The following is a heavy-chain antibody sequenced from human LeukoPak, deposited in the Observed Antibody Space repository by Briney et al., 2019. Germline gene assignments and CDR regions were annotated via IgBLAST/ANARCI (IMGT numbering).Heavy chain of an antibody. CDR2: INPSGGST. Sequence: GASVKVSCKASGYTFTSYYMHWVRQAPGQGLEWMGIINPSGGSTSYAQKFQGRVTMTRDTSTSTVYMELSSLRSEDTAVYYCARVRGFLYDSGGYYGDYWGQGTLVTVSS. J-gene: IGHJ4*02. D-gene: IGHD3-22*01. CDR3: ARVRGFLYDSGGYYGDY. V-gene: IGHV1-46*01. CDR1: GYTFTSYY.